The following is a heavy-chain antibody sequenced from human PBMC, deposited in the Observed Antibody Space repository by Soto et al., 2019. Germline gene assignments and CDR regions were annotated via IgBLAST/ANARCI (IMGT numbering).Heavy chain of an antibody. D-gene: IGHD7-27*01. CDR2: INAGNGNT. CDR3: AKERAWGKLGSSDGKAFDI. V-gene: IGHV1-3*01. Sequence: ASVKVSCKASGYTFTSYAMHWVRQAPGQRLEWMGWINAGNGNTKYSQKFQGRVTITRDTSVSTAYMELSSLRSEDTSVYYCAKERAWGKLGSSDGKAFDIWGQGTMVTVSS. CDR1: GYTFTSYA. J-gene: IGHJ3*02.